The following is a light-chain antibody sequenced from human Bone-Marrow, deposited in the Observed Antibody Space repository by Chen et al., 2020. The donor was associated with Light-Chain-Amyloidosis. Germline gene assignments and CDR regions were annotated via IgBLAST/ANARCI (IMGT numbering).Light chain of an antibody. CDR1: SSAVGNYNL. CDR3: CSYAGLYTLV. CDR2: VVT. J-gene: IGLJ2*01. Sequence: HSALTHPASASGFPGQSITISCTCTSSAVGNYNLFSWYQQHPGKAPKLIVYVVTKRPSGVSTRFSGSKSGNTASLTISGLQAEDEAHDYCCSYAGLYTLVFGGGTKLSVV. V-gene: IGLV2-23*02.